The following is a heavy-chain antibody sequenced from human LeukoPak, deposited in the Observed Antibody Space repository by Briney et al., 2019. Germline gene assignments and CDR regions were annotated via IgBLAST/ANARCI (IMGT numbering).Heavy chain of an antibody. CDR1: GYSFTSYW. Sequence: GESLKISCKGSGYSFTSYWIGWVRQMPGKGLEWMGIIYPGDSDTRYSPSFQGQVTISADKSISTAYLQWSSLKASDTAMYYCAKTRDGFHRADAFDIWGQGTMVTVSS. J-gene: IGHJ3*02. CDR3: AKTRDGFHRADAFDI. CDR2: IYPGDSDT. V-gene: IGHV5-51*01. D-gene: IGHD5-24*01.